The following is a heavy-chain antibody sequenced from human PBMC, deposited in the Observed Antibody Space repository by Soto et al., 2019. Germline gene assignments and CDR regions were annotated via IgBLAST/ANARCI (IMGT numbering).Heavy chain of an antibody. CDR3: ARDFPAPSGRHNYGMDV. CDR1: GGSISSYY. J-gene: IGHJ6*02. V-gene: IGHV4-59*01. CDR2: IYYSAST. D-gene: IGHD2-2*01. Sequence: PSETLSLTCTVSGGSISSYYWSWIRQPPGRGLEWIGYIYYSASTNYNPSLKSRVTISVDTSKNQFSLKLSSVTAADTAVYYCARDFPAPSGRHNYGMDVWGQGTTVTVSS.